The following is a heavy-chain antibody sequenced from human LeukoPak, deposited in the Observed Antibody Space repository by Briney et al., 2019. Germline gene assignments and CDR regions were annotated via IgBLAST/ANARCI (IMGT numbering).Heavy chain of an antibody. CDR1: GFTFSSYW. CDR3: TTRISVADGNTEF. V-gene: IGHV3-7*01. Sequence: GGSLRLSCAASGFTFSSYWMSWVRQAPGKGLEGVANIKQDGSEKYYVDSVKGRFTISRDNAKNSLYLQMNSLRAEDTAVYYCTTRISVADGNTEFWGLGTLVTVSS. CDR2: IKQDGSEK. D-gene: IGHD6-19*01. J-gene: IGHJ4*02.